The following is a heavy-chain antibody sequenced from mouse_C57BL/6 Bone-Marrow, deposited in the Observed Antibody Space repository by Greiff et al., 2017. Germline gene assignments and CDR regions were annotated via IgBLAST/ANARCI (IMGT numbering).Heavy chain of an antibody. CDR2: IDPEDGET. CDR3: TRSLIYSGTNY. Sequence: EVKLQESGAELVKPGASVKLSCTASGFNIKDYYIHWVKQRTEQGLEWIGRIDPEDGETKYAPKFQDKATITADTSSNTAYLQLSSLPSEDTAVYYCTRSLIYSGTNYWGQGTTLTVSS. V-gene: IGHV14-2*01. CDR1: GFNIKDYY. J-gene: IGHJ2*01. D-gene: IGHD1-1*01.